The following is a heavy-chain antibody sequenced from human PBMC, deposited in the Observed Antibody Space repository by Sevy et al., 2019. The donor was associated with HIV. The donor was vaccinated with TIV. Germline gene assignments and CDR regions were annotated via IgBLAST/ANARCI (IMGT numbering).Heavy chain of an antibody. CDR3: TRETTYYDASGPVPGDI. CDR2: MRKDGLTT. CDR1: IFTFNIYG. D-gene: IGHD3-16*01. V-gene: IGHV3-30*02. J-gene: IGHJ3*02. Sequence: GGSLILSCAASIFTFNIYGMQWVRQAPGKGLEWVAYMRKDGLTTYYADSVKGRFTISRDSSKNTLYLQMNSLRIEDAALYYCTRETTYYDASGPVPGDIWGQGTMVTVSS.